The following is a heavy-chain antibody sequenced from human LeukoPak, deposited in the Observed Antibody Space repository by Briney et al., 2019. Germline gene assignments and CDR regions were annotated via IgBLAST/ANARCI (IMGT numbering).Heavy chain of an antibody. V-gene: IGHV3-74*01. J-gene: IGHJ4*02. CDR2: LTSDGRST. CDR1: GFTFSDYW. Sequence: GGSLRLSCAASGFTFSDYWMHWVRQAPGKGLVWVSRLTSDGRSTSYADSVKGRFTTSRDNAKNTLFLQMNSLRDEDTAVYYCARGAATYSDYWGQGTPVTVSS. CDR3: ARGAATYSDY. D-gene: IGHD6-25*01.